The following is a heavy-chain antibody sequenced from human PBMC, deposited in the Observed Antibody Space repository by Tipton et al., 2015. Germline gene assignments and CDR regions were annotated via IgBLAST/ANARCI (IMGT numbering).Heavy chain of an antibody. J-gene: IGHJ4*02. CDR1: GYTFSSYG. CDR2: ISAYDGNT. D-gene: IGHD4-23*01. V-gene: IGHV1-18*01. CDR3: ARDNYGGNSGFFDY. Sequence: QVQLVQSGPEVKKPGASVKVSCKASGYTFSSYGLSWVRQAPGQGLEWMGWISAYDGNTDYAQKFQGRVTMTTDTSTSTAYMELRSLKSDDTAVYYCARDNYGGNSGFFDYWGQGTLVTVSS.